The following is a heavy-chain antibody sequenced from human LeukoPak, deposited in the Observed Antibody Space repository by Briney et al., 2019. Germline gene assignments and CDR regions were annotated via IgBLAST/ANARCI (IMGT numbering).Heavy chain of an antibody. V-gene: IGHV4-38-2*01. CDR1: GYSISRGYY. CDR2: IYHSGST. J-gene: IGHJ4*02. D-gene: IGHD3-10*01. CDR3: ARHPIDRVFFDY. Sequence: PSETLSLTCAVSGYSISRGYYWGWIRQAPGKGLEWIGSIYHSGSTQYNPSLKSRLIISVDTSKNQFSLKLSSVTAADTAVYFCARHPIDRVFFDYWGQGTLVTVSS.